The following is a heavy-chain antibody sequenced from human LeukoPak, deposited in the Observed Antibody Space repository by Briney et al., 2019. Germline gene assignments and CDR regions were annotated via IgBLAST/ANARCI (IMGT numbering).Heavy chain of an antibody. J-gene: IGHJ4*02. D-gene: IGHD6-6*01. CDR2: INPNSGGT. V-gene: IGHV1-2*02. Sequence: ASVKVSCKASGYTFTGYYMHWVRQAPGRGLEWMGWINPNSGGTNYAQKFQGRVTMTRDTSISTAYMELSRLRSDDTAVYYCARDWQSGGIAARPYYFDYWGQGTLVTVSS. CDR1: GYTFTGYY. CDR3: ARDWQSGGIAARPYYFDY.